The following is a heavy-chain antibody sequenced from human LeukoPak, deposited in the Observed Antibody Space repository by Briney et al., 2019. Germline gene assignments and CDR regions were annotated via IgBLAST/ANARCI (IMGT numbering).Heavy chain of an antibody. CDR2: INPNSGGT. J-gene: IGHJ3*02. CDR3: ARDSHTPGGSRAFDI. Sequence: ASVKVSCKASGYTFTGYYMHWVRQAPGQGLEWMGRINPNSGGTNYAQKFQGRVTMTRDTSTSTVYMELSSLRSEDTAVYYCARDSHTPGGSRAFDIWGQGTMVTVSS. CDR1: GYTFTGYY. D-gene: IGHD2-15*01. V-gene: IGHV1-2*06.